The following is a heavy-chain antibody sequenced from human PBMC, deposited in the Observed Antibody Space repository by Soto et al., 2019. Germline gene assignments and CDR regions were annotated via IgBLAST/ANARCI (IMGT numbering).Heavy chain of an antibody. CDR1: GGSITSANYY. CDR2: IYSSGTT. D-gene: IGHD3-16*02. Sequence: QVQLQESGPGLVKPSQTLSLSCSISGGSITSANYYWTWIRLFPGKGLEWIGYIYSSGTTHYNPSLKSRATISLDTTNIQFSLEVKSATAAGTAVYYCARMGLHLGELSRNWFDPWGQGSLVTVSS. J-gene: IGHJ5*02. CDR3: ARMGLHLGELSRNWFDP. V-gene: IGHV4-31*03.